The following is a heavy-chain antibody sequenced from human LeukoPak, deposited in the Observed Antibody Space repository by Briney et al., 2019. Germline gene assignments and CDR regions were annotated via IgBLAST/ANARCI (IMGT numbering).Heavy chain of an antibody. J-gene: IGHJ4*02. CDR3: ARVAGAYAEYYFDY. Sequence: ASVKVSFKASGYTFTSHGISWVRQARGRGLEWMGWISTYNGNTNYAQKLQGRVTMTTDTSTSTAYMELRSLRSDDTAVYYCARVAGAYAEYYFDYWGQGTLVTVSS. CDR2: ISTYNGNT. D-gene: IGHD1-26*01. CDR1: GYTFTSHG. V-gene: IGHV1-18*01.